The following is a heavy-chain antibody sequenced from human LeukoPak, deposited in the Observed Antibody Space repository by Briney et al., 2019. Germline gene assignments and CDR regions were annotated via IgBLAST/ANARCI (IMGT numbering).Heavy chain of an antibody. D-gene: IGHD1-26*01. CDR2: IYNSGST. CDR3: ARGVRSVGSPRSDTFDM. CDR1: GGSISSYY. V-gene: IGHV4-39*07. Sequence: SETLSLTCTVSGGSISSYYWGWIRQPPGKGLEWIGSIYNSGSTYYNPSLKSRVTISVDTSKNQFSLKLSFVTAADTAVYYCARGVRSVGSPRSDTFDMWGQGTMVTVSS. J-gene: IGHJ3*02.